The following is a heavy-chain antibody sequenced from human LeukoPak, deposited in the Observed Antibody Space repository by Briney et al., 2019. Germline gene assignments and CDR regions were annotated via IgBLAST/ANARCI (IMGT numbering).Heavy chain of an antibody. CDR1: GFTFSNYW. J-gene: IGHJ4*02. V-gene: IGHV3-7*01. Sequence: GGSLRLSCAASGFTFSNYWMSWVRQAPGKGLEWVANIKQDGSEKYYVDSVKGRFTISRDKAKNSLYLQMNSLRAEDTAVYYSASRKYYFDYWGQGTLVTVSS. CDR2: IKQDGSEK. CDR3: ASRKYYFDY.